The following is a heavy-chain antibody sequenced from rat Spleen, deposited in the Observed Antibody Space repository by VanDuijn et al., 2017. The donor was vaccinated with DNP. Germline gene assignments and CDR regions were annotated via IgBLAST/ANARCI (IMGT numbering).Heavy chain of an antibody. CDR2: INTGSGNS. V-gene: IGHV1-43*01. D-gene: IGHD1-9*01. CDR1: GYTFTTYY. J-gene: IGHJ4*01. CDR3: ARDYGYNLYAMDA. Sequence: QVQLQQSGAELAKPGSSVMISCRASGYTFTTYYIGWIKQTTRQGLEFIGYINTGSGNSKYNEKFKGKATLTVDKSSSTAFMQLSSLTPDDSAVYYCARDYGYNLYAMDAWGQGTSVTVSS.